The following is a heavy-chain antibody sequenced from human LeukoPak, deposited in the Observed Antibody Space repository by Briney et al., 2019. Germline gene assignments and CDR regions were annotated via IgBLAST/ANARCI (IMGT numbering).Heavy chain of an antibody. J-gene: IGHJ4*02. CDR1: GGSFSGYY. CDR2: INHSGST. CDR3: ARLTPGRAARSFYYFDY. D-gene: IGHD1-26*01. V-gene: IGHV4-34*01. Sequence: PSETLSLTCAVYGGSFSGYYWSWIRQPPGKGLEWIGEINHSGSTNYNPSLKSRVTISVDTSKNQFSLKLSSVTAADTAVYYCARLTPGRAARSFYYFDYWGQGTLVTVSS.